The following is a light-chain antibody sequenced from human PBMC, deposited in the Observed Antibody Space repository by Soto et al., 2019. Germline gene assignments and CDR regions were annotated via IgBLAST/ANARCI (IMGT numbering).Light chain of an antibody. Sequence: ELVMTQSPATLSVSRGERTTLSCRANQAISSNLAWYQQQPGQAPRLLIYGASTRATGIPDRFSGSGSGTDFTFTISRLEPGDFAVYYCQQYGSSPWTFGQGTQVDIK. CDR1: QAISSN. V-gene: IGKV3-20*01. J-gene: IGKJ1*01. CDR3: QQYGSSPWT. CDR2: GAS.